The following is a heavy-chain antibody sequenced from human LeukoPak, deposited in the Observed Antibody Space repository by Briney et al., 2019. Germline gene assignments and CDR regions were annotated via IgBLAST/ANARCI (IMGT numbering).Heavy chain of an antibody. J-gene: IGHJ3*02. D-gene: IGHD4-4*01. CDR2: IYYSGST. CDR1: GGSISSYY. CDR3: ARESQYHRHAFDI. V-gene: IGHV4-59*01. Sequence: SETLSLTCTVSGGSISSYYWSWIRQPPGKGLEWIGYIYYSGSTNYNPSLKSRVTISVDTSKNQFSLKLSSVTAADTAVYYCARESQYHRHAFDIWGQGTMVTVSS.